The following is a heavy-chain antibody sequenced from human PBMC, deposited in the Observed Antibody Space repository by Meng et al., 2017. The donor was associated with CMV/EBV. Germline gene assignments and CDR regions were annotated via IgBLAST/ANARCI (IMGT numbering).Heavy chain of an antibody. Sequence: SVKVSCKASGGTFSSYAISWVRQAPGQGLEWMGGIIPILGIANYAQKFQGRVTITADKSTSTAYMELSSLRSEETAVYYCAMSTTIFGVVTHYYYYYGMDVWGQGTTVTVSS. CDR2: IIPILGIA. D-gene: IGHD3-3*01. CDR1: GGTFSSYA. CDR3: AMSTTIFGVVTHYYYYYGMDV. V-gene: IGHV1-69*10. J-gene: IGHJ6*02.